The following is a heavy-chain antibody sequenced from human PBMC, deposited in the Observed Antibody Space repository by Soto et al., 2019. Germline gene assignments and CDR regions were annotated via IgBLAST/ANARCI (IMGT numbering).Heavy chain of an antibody. Sequence: SETLSLTCTVSGGSISSGGYYWSWIRQHPGKGLEWIGYIYYSGSTYYNPSLKSRVTISVDTSKNQFSLKLSSVIAADTAVYYCARAETGPFDYWGQGTLVTVSS. CDR3: ARAETGPFDY. CDR2: IYYSGST. J-gene: IGHJ4*02. V-gene: IGHV4-31*03. CDR1: GGSISSGGYY. D-gene: IGHD1-1*01.